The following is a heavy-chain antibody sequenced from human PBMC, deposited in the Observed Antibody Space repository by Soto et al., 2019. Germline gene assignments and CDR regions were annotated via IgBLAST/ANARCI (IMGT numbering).Heavy chain of an antibody. V-gene: IGHV4-30-4*01. CDR1: GGSINSGDYY. CDR3: ARDRYYGSGTHYKFYSGMDV. CDR2: IFHSGST. Sequence: PSETLSLTCTVSGGSINSGDYYWTWVRRPPGKGLEWIGNIFHSGSTYYTPSLQSRVTISLDTSKNHFSLKLSSVTPADTAVYYCARDRYYGSGTHYKFYSGMDVWGQGTTVTVSS. D-gene: IGHD3-10*01. J-gene: IGHJ6*02.